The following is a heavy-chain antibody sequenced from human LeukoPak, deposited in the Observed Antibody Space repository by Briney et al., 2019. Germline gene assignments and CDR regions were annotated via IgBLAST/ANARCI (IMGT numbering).Heavy chain of an antibody. J-gene: IGHJ4*02. CDR3: AKDRYSYAFEYSDS. Sequence: GGSLRLSCAASGFTFSSYGMHWVRQAPGKGLDWVAVISNDGSKKYYADSVKGRFTVSRDNSKNTLSLQVSSLRTEDTAVYYCAKDRYSYAFEYSDSWGQGTLVTVSS. V-gene: IGHV3-30*18. D-gene: IGHD5-18*01. CDR2: ISNDGSKK. CDR1: GFTFSSYG.